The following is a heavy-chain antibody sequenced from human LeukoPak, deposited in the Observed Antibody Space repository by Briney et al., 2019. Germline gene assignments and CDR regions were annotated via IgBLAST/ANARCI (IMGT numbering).Heavy chain of an antibody. V-gene: IGHV4-34*01. J-gene: IGHJ4*02. Sequence: SETLSLTCAVYGGSFSGYYWSWIRQPPGKGLEWIGEINHSGSTNYNPSLKSRVTISVDTSKNQFSLKLSSVTAADTAVYYCASGPYDFWSGYHFDYWGQGTLVTVSS. D-gene: IGHD3-3*01. CDR3: ASGPYDFWSGYHFDY. CDR2: INHSGST. CDR1: GGSFSGYY.